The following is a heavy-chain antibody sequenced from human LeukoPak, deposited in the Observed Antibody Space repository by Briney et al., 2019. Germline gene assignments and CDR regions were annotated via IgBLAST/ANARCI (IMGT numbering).Heavy chain of an antibody. J-gene: IGHJ4*02. CDR1: GFTFSNAW. CDR3: ARGRPHGNDY. D-gene: IGHD4-23*01. V-gene: IGHV3-74*01. CDR2: IASDGSST. Sequence: GGSLRLSCAASGFTFSNAWMSWVRQAPGKGLVWVSRIASDGSSTTYADSVKGRFNISRDNAKNTLYLQMNSLRVEDTAVYYCARGRPHGNDYWGQGTLVTVSS.